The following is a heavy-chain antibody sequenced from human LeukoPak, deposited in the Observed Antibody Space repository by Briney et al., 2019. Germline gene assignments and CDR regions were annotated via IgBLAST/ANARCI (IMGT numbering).Heavy chain of an antibody. CDR1: GGSNSSKSYY. CDR3: ARHRVVATIDNFDY. V-gene: IGHV4-39*01. J-gene: IGHJ4*02. CDR2: IYYSGST. Sequence: KASETLSLTCTVSGGSNSSKSYYWGWIRQPPGKGLEWIVSIYYSGSTYHNPSLKSRVTTSVDTSKNQFSLKLSSVTAADTAVYYCARHRVVATIDNFDYWGQGTLVTVSS. D-gene: IGHD5-12*01.